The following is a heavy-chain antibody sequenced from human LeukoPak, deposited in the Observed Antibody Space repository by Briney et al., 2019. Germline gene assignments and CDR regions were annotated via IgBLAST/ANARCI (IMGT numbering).Heavy chain of an antibody. Sequence: GGSLRLSCAASGFTLSSYGMHWVRQAPGKGLEWVAVTSYDGSNKYYADSVKGRFTISRDNSKNTLYLQMNSLRAEDTAVYYCAKDRSGMDVWGQGTTVTVSS. CDR1: GFTLSSYG. CDR3: AKDRSGMDV. CDR2: TSYDGSNK. V-gene: IGHV3-30*18. J-gene: IGHJ6*02.